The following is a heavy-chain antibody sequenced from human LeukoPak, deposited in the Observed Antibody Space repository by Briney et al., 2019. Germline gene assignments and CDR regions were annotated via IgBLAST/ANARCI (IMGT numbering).Heavy chain of an antibody. Sequence: GGSLRLSCAASGFIFSNFWMSWVRQAPGRGLEWVASINTDGSEEYYVDSVKGRFIISRDNARNSLYLQMNSLRAEDTAVYYCARDPAAWDYWGQGALVTVSS. V-gene: IGHV3-7*01. CDR1: GFIFSNFW. J-gene: IGHJ4*02. CDR3: ARDPAAWDY. D-gene: IGHD6-13*01. CDR2: INTDGSEE.